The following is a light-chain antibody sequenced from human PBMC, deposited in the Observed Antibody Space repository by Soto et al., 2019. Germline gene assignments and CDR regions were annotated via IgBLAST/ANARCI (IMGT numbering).Light chain of an antibody. CDR1: QSISSY. J-gene: IGKJ2*01. CDR3: HQSYSTGET. Sequence: DIQMTQSPSSLSASVGDRVTITCRASQSISSYLNWYQQKPGKAPKLLIYAASSLQSGVPSRFSGSGSGTDFTLNISSLQPEDFATYYCHQSYSTGETFGQGTKLEIK. CDR2: AAS. V-gene: IGKV1-39*01.